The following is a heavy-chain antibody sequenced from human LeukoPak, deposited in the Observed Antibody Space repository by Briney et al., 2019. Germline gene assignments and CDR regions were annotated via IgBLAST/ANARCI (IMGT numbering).Heavy chain of an antibody. CDR1: GDSISSHNW. J-gene: IGHJ3*02. D-gene: IGHD3-16*01. V-gene: IGHV4-4*02. CDR2: IYHSGNT. CDR3: ARLGALHDAFDI. Sequence: PSGTLSLTCAVSGDSISSHNWWNWVRQPPGKGLEWIGEIYHSGNTKYNPSLKSRVTISADTSKNQFSLKVTSVTAADTAVYYCARLGALHDAFDIWGQGTMVTVSS.